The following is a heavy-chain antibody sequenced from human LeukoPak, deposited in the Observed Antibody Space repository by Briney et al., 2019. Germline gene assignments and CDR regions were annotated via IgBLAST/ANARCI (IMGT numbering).Heavy chain of an antibody. CDR1: GYTLTELS. Sequence: GASVKVSCKVSGYTLTELSMHWVRQAPGKGLEWMGGFDPEDGETIYAQKFQGRVTMTEGTSTDTAYMELSSLRSEDTAVYYCATDITGTPLYYYYGMDVWGQGTTVTVSS. J-gene: IGHJ6*02. D-gene: IGHD1/OR15-1a*01. CDR3: ATDITGTPLYYYYGMDV. CDR2: FDPEDGET. V-gene: IGHV1-24*01.